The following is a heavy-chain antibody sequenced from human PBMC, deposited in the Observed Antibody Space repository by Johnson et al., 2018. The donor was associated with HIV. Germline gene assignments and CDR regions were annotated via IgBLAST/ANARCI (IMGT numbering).Heavy chain of an antibody. V-gene: IGHV3-7*01. CDR3: AREIGWSGEIIDAFDI. CDR1: GFTFSTYW. CDR2: IKHDGSEK. D-gene: IGHD3-10*01. Sequence: VQLVESGGGLVQPGGSLRLSCAASGFTFSTYWMSWVRQAPGKGLEGVANIKHDGSEKHYVDYVTGRFTISRDNAKNSLYLQMNSLRAEDTAVYYCAREIGWSGEIIDAFDIWGQGTIVTVSS. J-gene: IGHJ3*02.